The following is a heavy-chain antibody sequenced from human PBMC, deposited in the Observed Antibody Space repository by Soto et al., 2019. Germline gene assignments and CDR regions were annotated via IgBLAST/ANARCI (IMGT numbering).Heavy chain of an antibody. CDR1: GFTFSSYW. Sequence: GGSLRLSCAASGFTFSSYWMSWVRQAPGKGLEWVANIKQDGSEKYYVDSVKGRFTISRDNAKNSLYLQMNSLRAEDTAVYYCARDYASGYYYYYYGMDVWGQGTTVTV. CDR3: ARDYASGYYYYYYGMDV. D-gene: IGHD6-25*01. V-gene: IGHV3-7*01. CDR2: IKQDGSEK. J-gene: IGHJ6*02.